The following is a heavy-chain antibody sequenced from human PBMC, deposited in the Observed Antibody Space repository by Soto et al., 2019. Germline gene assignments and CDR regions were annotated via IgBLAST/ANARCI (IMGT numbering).Heavy chain of an antibody. CDR1: GGSISSSSYY. Sequence: SETLSLTCTVSGGSISSSSYYWGWIRQPPGKGLEWIGSIYYSGSTYYNPSLKSRVTISVDTSKNQFSLKLSSVTAADTAVYYCARHNGLSIAAAGLYYYYGMDVWGQGTTVTVSS. CDR3: ARHNGLSIAAAGLYYYYGMDV. J-gene: IGHJ6*02. V-gene: IGHV4-39*01. D-gene: IGHD6-13*01. CDR2: IYYSGST.